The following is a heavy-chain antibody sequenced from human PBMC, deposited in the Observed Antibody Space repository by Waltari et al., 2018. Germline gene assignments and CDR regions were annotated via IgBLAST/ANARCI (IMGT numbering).Heavy chain of an antibody. CDR3: ARGDSSGQYFFEY. V-gene: IGHV3-30*01. CDR2: ISYDVNNK. D-gene: IGHD6-19*01. CDR1: GFSFSSYS. J-gene: IGHJ4*02. Sequence: QVQLVESGGGVVQPGRSLRVSCAASGFSFSSYSMHWVRQAPGKGPRWMAGISYDVNNKYYGDSGKGRFTISRDNSKNTLYLQMNSLRAEDTAVYYCARGDSSGQYFFEYWGQGTLVTVSS.